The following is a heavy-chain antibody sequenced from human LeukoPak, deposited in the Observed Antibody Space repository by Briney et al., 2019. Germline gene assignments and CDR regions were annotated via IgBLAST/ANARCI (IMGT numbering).Heavy chain of an antibody. Sequence: QSGGSLTLFCAASGFTFSRNWMQWLRQAPGKGLVWLSHINSEGSLTNYAVSVKGRLTISRDNAEHTLYLQVSSLRAEDTGFYFCGKIDAYWGEGALVTVSS. CDR3: GKIDAY. CDR2: INSEGSLT. V-gene: IGHV3-74*01. J-gene: IGHJ4*02. CDR1: GFTFSRNW.